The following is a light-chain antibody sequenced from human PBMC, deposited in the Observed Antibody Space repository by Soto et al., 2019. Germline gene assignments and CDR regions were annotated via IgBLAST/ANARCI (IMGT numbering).Light chain of an antibody. Sequence: DIVLTQSPGTLSLSPGDRATLSCRTSRFVSNYYEAWYQQRPGQAPRLLIYAASSRATDIPDRFSGSGSGTDFTLTISRLEPEDFAVYYCQHYADSPPVFTFGPGTKVEI. CDR3: QHYADSPPVFT. CDR1: RFVSNYY. V-gene: IGKV3-20*01. J-gene: IGKJ3*01. CDR2: AAS.